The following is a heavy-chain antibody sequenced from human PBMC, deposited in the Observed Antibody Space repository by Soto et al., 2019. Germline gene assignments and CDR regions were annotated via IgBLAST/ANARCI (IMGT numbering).Heavy chain of an antibody. Sequence: QVQLVQSGAEVKKPGASVKAPGKAPGYPSTSYDTTWGRQPTGQGLEWMGWMNPNSGNPGYAQKFKGRATLTRNTSISTAYMELSSLRSEDTAVYYCAREVGSRRLDYWGQGTLVTVSS. V-gene: IGHV1-8*01. CDR3: AREVGSRRLDY. J-gene: IGHJ4*02. D-gene: IGHD1-26*01. CDR2: MNPNSGNP. CDR1: GYPSTSYD.